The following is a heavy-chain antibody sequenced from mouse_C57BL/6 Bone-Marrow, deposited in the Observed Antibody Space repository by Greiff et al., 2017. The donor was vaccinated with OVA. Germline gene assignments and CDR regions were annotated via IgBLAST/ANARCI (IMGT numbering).Heavy chain of an antibody. D-gene: IGHD2-3*01. CDR2: IDPENGDT. J-gene: IGHJ4*01. CDR3: TKRHDGYYPHYAMDY. Sequence: EVQLQQSGAELVRPGASVKLSCTASGFNIKDDYMHWVKQRPEQGLEWIGWIDPENGDTEYASKFQGKATITADTSSNTAYLQLSSLTSEDTAVYCCTKRHDGYYPHYAMDYWGQGTSVTVSS. CDR1: GFNIKDDY. V-gene: IGHV14-4*01.